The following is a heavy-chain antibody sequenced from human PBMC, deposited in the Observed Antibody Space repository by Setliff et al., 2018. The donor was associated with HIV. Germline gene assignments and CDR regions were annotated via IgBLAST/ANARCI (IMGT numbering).Heavy chain of an antibody. Sequence: PGGSLRLSCAASGFTFSSYWMSWVRQAPGKGLEWVANIKQDGSSTSYADSVKGRFTISRDNSKNTLYLQMNSLRAEDTAVYYCARDQVANYYGSGIDYWGQGTLVTVSS. CDR1: GFTFSSYW. D-gene: IGHD3-10*01. CDR3: ARDQVANYYGSGIDY. CDR2: IKQDGSST. V-gene: IGHV3-7*01. J-gene: IGHJ4*02.